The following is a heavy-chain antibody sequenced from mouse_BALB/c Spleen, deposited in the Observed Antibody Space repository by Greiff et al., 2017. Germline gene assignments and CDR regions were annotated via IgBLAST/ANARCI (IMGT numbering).Heavy chain of an antibody. CDR3: ARRDYGSSFFDY. D-gene: IGHD1-1*01. V-gene: IGHV5-9-4*01. CDR2: ISSGGSYT. CDR1: GFTFSSYA. Sequence: EVQGVESGGGLVKPGGSLKLSCAASGFTFSSYAMSWVRQSPEKRLEWVAEISSGGSYTYYPDTVTGRFTISRDNAKNTLYLEMSSLRSEDTAMYYCARRDYGSSFFDYWGQGTTLTVSS. J-gene: IGHJ2*01.